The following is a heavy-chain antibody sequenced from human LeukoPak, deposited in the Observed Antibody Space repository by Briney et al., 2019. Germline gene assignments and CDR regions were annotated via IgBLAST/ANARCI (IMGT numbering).Heavy chain of an antibody. J-gene: IGHJ4*02. CDR1: GGTFSSYA. CDR3: AREDSSSSVDY. V-gene: IGHV1-46*01. Sequence: ASVKASCKASGGTFSSYAISWVRQAPGQGLEWMGIINPSGGSTSYAQKFQGGVTMTRDTSTSTVYMELSSLRSEDTAVYYCAREDSSSSVDYWGQGTLVTVSS. CDR2: INPSGGST. D-gene: IGHD6-6*01.